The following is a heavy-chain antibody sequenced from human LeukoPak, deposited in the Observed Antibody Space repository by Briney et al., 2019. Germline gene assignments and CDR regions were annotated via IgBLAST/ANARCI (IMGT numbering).Heavy chain of an antibody. J-gene: IGHJ6*03. CDR2: ISYDGSDK. V-gene: IGHV3-30*18. CDR3: AKVYYDFWSGYGASWSYYMDV. CDR1: GFTFSYYG. Sequence: GGSLRLSCAASGFTFSYYGMHWVRQAPGKGLEWVAVISYDGSDKYYADSVKGRFTISRDNSKNALYLQMNSLRAEDTAVYYCAKVYYDFWSGYGASWSYYMDVWGKGTTVTVSS. D-gene: IGHD3-3*01.